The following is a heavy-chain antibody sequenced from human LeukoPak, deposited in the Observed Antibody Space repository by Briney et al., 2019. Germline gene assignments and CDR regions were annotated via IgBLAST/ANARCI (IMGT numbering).Heavy chain of an antibody. CDR3: ARDHTFDRTFDY. CDR1: GGSINSGTLS. Sequence: PSETLSLACTVSGGSINSGTLSWSWIRQPAGKGLEGIGHIYSSGSTNHNPSLKSRVTMSLDMSKNQFSLNLRSVTAADTAVYYCARDHTFDRTFDYWGQGTLVTVSS. D-gene: IGHD3-22*01. J-gene: IGHJ4*02. V-gene: IGHV4-61*09. CDR2: IYSSGST.